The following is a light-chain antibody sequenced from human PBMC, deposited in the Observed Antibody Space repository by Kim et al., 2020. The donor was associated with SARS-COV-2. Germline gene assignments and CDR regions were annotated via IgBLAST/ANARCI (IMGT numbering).Light chain of an antibody. Sequence: QSALTQPASVSGSPGQSITISCTGTSSDVGGYNYVSWYQQNPGKAPKLMIYDVSKRPSGVSNRFSGSKSGNTASLTISGLQAEDEADYYCSSYTSSITWVFVGGTQLTVL. CDR2: DVS. J-gene: IGLJ3*02. CDR1: SSDVGGYNY. CDR3: SSYTSSITWV. V-gene: IGLV2-14*01.